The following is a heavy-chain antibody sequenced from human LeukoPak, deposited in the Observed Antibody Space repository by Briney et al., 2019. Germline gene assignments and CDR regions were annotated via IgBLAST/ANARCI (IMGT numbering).Heavy chain of an antibody. CDR2: IKQDGSEK. CDR3: ARDPYGYGYLIDY. J-gene: IGHJ4*02. Sequence: GGSLRLSCAASGFTFSSYWMSWVRQAPGKGLEWVANIKQDGSEKYYVDSVKGRFTISRDNAKNSLYLQMNSLRAEDTAVYYCARDPYGYGYLIDYWGQGTLVTVSS. V-gene: IGHV3-7*01. D-gene: IGHD5-18*01. CDR1: GFTFSSYW.